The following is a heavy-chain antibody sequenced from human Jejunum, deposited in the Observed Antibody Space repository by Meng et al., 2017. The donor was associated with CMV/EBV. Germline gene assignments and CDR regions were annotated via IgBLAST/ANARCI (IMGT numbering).Heavy chain of an antibody. CDR1: GFSFSNYV. CDR3: AKTGDGFTFDY. J-gene: IGHJ4*02. CDR2: ITSRGGNT. Sequence: SSAASGFSFSNYVMSWVRWAPGKGLQWLSGITSRGGNTYYLASVNGRFTISRDNSKNTLYLQMNSLRAEDTAIYYCAKTGDGFTFDYWGQGTVVTVSS. V-gene: IGHV3-23*01. D-gene: IGHD2-21*02.